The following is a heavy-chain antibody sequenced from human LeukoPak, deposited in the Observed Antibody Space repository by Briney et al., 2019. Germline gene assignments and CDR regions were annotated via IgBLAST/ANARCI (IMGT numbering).Heavy chain of an antibody. J-gene: IGHJ4*02. D-gene: IGHD3-22*01. CDR1: GFNFGGYA. CDR2: IWYDGSNK. V-gene: IGHV3-33*08. Sequence: GGSLRLSCAASGFNFGGYAMSWVRQAPGKGLEWVAIIWYDGSNKYYVDSVKGRFTISSDNSKNTLYLQMNSLRAEDTAVYYCARGSYYYDSSGYYSIDYWGQGTLVTVSS. CDR3: ARGSYYYDSSGYYSIDY.